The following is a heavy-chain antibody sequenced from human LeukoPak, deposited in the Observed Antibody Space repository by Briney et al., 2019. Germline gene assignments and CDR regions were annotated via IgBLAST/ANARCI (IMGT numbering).Heavy chain of an antibody. V-gene: IGHV4-59*01. CDR3: AKNTYYYDSSGYYINWFDP. Sequence: SETLSLTCTVSGGSISSYYWSWIRQPPGKGLEWIGYIYYSGSTNYNPSLKRRVTISVDTSKNQFSLKLSSVTAADTAVYYCAKNTYYYDSSGYYINWFDPGGQGTLVTVSS. J-gene: IGHJ5*02. D-gene: IGHD3-22*01. CDR1: GGSISSYY. CDR2: IYYSGST.